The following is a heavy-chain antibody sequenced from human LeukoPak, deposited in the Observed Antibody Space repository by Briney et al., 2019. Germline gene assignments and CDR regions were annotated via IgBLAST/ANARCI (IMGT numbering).Heavy chain of an antibody. D-gene: IGHD1-26*01. J-gene: IGHJ4*02. Sequence: GGSLRLSCAASGFTFSGSAIHWVRQASGKGLEWVGRIRSKANSYATAYAASVKGRFSISRDDSINAAYLQMNNLKTEDTAVYYCTRLGPTTADYWGQGTLVTVSS. CDR2: IRSKANSYAT. V-gene: IGHV3-73*01. CDR1: GFTFSGSA. CDR3: TRLGPTTADY.